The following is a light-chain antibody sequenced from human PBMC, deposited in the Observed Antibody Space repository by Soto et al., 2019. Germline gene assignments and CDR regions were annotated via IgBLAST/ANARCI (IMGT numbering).Light chain of an antibody. J-gene: IGKJ1*01. CDR1: QSVSSY. CDR3: QQYNSYSPT. CDR2: DAS. Sequence: TQSPATLSLSPGERATLTCRASQSVSSYLAWYQQKPGKAPKLLIYDASSLESGVPSRFSGSGSGTEFTLTISSLQPDDFATYYCQQYNSYSPTFGQGTKLEIK. V-gene: IGKV1-5*01.